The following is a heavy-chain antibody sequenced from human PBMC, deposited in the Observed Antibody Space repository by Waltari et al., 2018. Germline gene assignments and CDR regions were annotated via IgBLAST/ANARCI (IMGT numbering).Heavy chain of an antibody. V-gene: IGHV1-69*12. J-gene: IGHJ4*02. CDR3: ARGVRDGVLTKHFDY. D-gene: IGHD2-8*01. CDR1: GGTFSSYA. Sequence: QVQLVQSGAAVKKPGSSVKVSCKASGGTFSSYAISWVRQAPGQGLEWVGGIIPILGTANYAQKFQGRVTITADESTSTAYMELSSLRSEDTAVYYCARGVRDGVLTKHFDYWGQGTLVTVSS. CDR2: IIPILGTA.